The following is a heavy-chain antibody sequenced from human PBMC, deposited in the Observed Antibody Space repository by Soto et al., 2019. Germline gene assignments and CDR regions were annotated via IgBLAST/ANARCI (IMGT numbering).Heavy chain of an antibody. CDR1: GGSFSDYA. V-gene: IGHV1-69*01. J-gene: IGHJ6*02. CDR2: IIPMLGTP. D-gene: IGHD3-3*01. CDR3: ARDPQEYYDRGVDV. Sequence: QVQLVQSGAELKKPGSSVRVSCKASGGSFSDYAISWVRQAPGQGLEWVGGIIPMLGTPNYAPELQARVTITADASTRTVYMELSSQRSADTAVYYCARDPQEYYDRGVDVWGQGTTVIVPS.